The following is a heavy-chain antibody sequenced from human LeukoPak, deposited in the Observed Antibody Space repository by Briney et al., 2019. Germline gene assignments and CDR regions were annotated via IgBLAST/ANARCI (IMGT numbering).Heavy chain of an antibody. CDR3: ARVKVEDWYFDL. V-gene: IGHV3-21*01. CDR2: ISSSSSYI. Sequence: GESLRLSCAASGFTFSSYSMNWVRQAPGKGLEWVSSISSSSSYIYYADSVKGRFTISRDNAKNSLYLQMNSLRAEDTAVYYCARVKVEDWYFDLWGRGTLVTVSS. CDR1: GFTFSSYS. J-gene: IGHJ2*01. D-gene: IGHD1-26*01.